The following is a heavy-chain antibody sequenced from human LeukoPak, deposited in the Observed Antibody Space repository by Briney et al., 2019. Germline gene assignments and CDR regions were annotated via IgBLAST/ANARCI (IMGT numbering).Heavy chain of an antibody. D-gene: IGHD4-17*01. CDR3: AAPRDGYGDYVLAFDY. Sequence: ASVKVSCKVSGYTLTELSMHWVRQAPGKGLEWMGGFDPEDGETIYAQKFQGRVTMTEDTSTDTAYMELSSLRSEDTAVYYCAAPRDGYGDYVLAFDYWGQGTLVTVSS. V-gene: IGHV1-24*01. CDR2: FDPEDGET. J-gene: IGHJ4*02. CDR1: GYTLTELS.